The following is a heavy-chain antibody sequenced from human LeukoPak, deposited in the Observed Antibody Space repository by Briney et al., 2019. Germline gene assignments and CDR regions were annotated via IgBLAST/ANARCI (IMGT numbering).Heavy chain of an antibody. J-gene: IGHJ4*02. CDR3: ARLMPSITIFGVVPTYYFDY. CDR1: GGSISSYY. V-gene: IGHV4-4*09. CDR2: ICSSGST. D-gene: IGHD3-3*01. Sequence: PSETLSLTCTVSGGSISSYYWSWIRQPPGKGLEWIGYICSSGSTNYNPSLKSRVTISVETSKNQFSPKLSSVTAADTAVYYRARLMPSITIFGVVPTYYFDYWGQGTLVTVSS.